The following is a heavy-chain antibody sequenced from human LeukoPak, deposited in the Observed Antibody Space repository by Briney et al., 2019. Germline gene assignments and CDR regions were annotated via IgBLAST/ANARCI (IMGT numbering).Heavy chain of an antibody. V-gene: IGHV1-18*01. J-gene: IGHJ6*03. CDR3: ARAEEDSSGSRAYYYYMDV. Sequence: ASVKVSCKASVYTFTRYGISCVLQATGQVLEWMGSISPYNGNTNYGQKIQRRVTMTTETFTSTAYMELRSLISEDKAVYYCARAEEDSSGSRAYYYYMDVWGKGTTVTVSS. D-gene: IGHD3-22*01. CDR2: ISPYNGNT. CDR1: VYTFTRYG.